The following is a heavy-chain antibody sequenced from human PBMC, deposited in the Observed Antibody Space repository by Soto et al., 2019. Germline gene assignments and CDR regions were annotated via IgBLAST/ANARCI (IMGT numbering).Heavy chain of an antibody. CDR3: EVTTGY. V-gene: IGHV1-8*01. Sequence: QVQVVQSRAEVKKPGASVKVSCKTSGYTFTEYDINWVRQAPGQGPEYMGWVSPENRNAGYAPQFRGRVSMTTDTTIRTASLELTNLTFEDTAVYYCEVTTGYWGQGTMVTVSS. CDR2: VSPENRNA. D-gene: IGHD1-1*01. CDR1: GYTFTEYD. J-gene: IGHJ4*02.